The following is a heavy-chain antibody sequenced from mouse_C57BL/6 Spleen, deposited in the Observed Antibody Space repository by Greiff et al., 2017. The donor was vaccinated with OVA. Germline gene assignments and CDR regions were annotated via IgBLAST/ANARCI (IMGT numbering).Heavy chain of an antibody. Sequence: QVQLQQPGAELVKPGASVPLSFPSSGYPFTSYWMHWVKQRPGRGLEWIGRIDPNSGGTKYNEKFKSKATLTVDKPSSTAYMQLSSLTSEDSAVYYCARATVPHWYFDVWGTGTTVTVSS. D-gene: IGHD1-1*01. CDR3: ARATVPHWYFDV. V-gene: IGHV1-72*01. CDR1: GYPFTSYW. CDR2: IDPNSGGT. J-gene: IGHJ1*03.